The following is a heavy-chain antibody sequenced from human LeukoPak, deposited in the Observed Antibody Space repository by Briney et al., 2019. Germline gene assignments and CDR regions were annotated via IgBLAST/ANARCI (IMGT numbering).Heavy chain of an antibody. D-gene: IGHD2-2*02. Sequence: PGGSLRPSCAASGFTFSDYYMSWIRQAPGKGLEWVSYISSSGSTIYYADSVKGRFTISRDNAKNSLYLQMNSLRAEDTAVYYCARVAYCSSTSCYTWDYYYYYYVDVWGKGTTVTVSS. V-gene: IGHV3-11*04. CDR2: ISSSGSTI. CDR1: GFTFSDYY. J-gene: IGHJ6*03. CDR3: ARVAYCSSTSCYTWDYYYYYYVDV.